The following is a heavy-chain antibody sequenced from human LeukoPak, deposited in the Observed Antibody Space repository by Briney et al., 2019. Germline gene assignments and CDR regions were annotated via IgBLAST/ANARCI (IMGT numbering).Heavy chain of an antibody. Sequence: PGGSPRLSCAASGFTFSSYEMNWVRQAPGKGLEGVSYISSSGSTIYYADSVKGRFTISRDNAKNTLYLQMNSLRAEDTAVYYCARTTQGNVDTAMVGYYHYMDVWGKGTTVTVSS. D-gene: IGHD5-18*01. J-gene: IGHJ6*03. CDR3: ARTTQGNVDTAMVGYYHYMDV. CDR2: ISSSGSTI. CDR1: GFTFSSYE. V-gene: IGHV3-48*03.